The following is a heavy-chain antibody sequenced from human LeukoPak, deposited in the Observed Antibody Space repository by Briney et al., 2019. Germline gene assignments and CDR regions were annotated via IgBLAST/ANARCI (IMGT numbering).Heavy chain of an antibody. J-gene: IGHJ4*02. D-gene: IGHD5-24*01. CDR2: IYYSGST. V-gene: IGHV4-59*01. CDR3: ARVVRWLQLYYFDY. Sequence: SETLSLTCTVSGGSISSYYWSWIWQPPGKGLEWIGYIYYSGSTNYNPSLKSRVTISVDTSKNQFSLKLSSVTAADTAVYYCARVVRWLQLYYFDYWGQGTLVTVSS. CDR1: GGSISSYY.